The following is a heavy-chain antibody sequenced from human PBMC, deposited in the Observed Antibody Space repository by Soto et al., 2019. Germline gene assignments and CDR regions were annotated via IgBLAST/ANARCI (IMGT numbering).Heavy chain of an antibody. J-gene: IGHJ5*02. CDR2: IYYSGST. CDR3: ARYYYGSGSYLKWFEH. D-gene: IGHD3-10*01. V-gene: IGHV4-39*01. Sequence: SDTLCLTCTVSGVSISSSIYYLCCIRQPPGKWLEWIGSIYYSGSTYYNPSLKSRVTISVDTSKNQFSLKLSSVTAADTAVYYCARYYYGSGSYLKWFEHWGKRHLVTVS. CDR1: GVSISSSIYY.